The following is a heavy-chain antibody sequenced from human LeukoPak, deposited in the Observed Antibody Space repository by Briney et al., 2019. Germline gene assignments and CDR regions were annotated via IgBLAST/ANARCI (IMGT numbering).Heavy chain of an antibody. CDR3: AKDDDWGRFNH. D-gene: IGHD3-16*01. CDR2: ISPRGDIT. V-gene: IGHV3-23*01. J-gene: IGHJ1*01. Sequence: GGSLRLSCAASGFSFRSHGMNWVRQAPGKGLEWVSGISPRGDITYYKDSERGRFTISRDNFKNTVSLQLNSLRAEDTAMYYCAKDDDWGRFNHWGQGTLVTVSS. CDR1: GFSFRSHG.